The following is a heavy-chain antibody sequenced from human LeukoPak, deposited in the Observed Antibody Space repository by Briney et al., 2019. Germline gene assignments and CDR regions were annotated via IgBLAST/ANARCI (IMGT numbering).Heavy chain of an antibody. CDR1: GGSISSSSYY. D-gene: IGHD4-17*01. CDR3: ARPAVTNPNWFDP. CDR2: IYYGGST. J-gene: IGHJ5*02. Sequence: VKPSETLSLTCTVSGGSISSSSYYWGWIRQPPGKGLEWIGSIYYGGSTYYNPSLKSRVTISVDTSKNQFSLKLSSVTAADTAVYYCARPAVTNPNWFDPWGQGTLVTVSS. V-gene: IGHV4-39*01.